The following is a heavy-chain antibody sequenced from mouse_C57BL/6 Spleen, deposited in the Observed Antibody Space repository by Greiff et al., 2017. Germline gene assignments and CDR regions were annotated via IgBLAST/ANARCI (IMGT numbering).Heavy chain of an antibody. CDR3: ARTYPLYYDYYRWYFDV. Sequence: QVHVKQSGPGLVQPSQSLSITCTVSGFSLTSYGVHWVRQSPGKGLEWLGVIWSGGSTDYNAALISRLSISQDNSKSQVFFKMNMLQAYDTAIYYCARTYPLYYDYYRWYFDVWGTGTTVTVSS. CDR1: GFSLTSYG. V-gene: IGHV2-2*01. J-gene: IGHJ1*03. D-gene: IGHD2-4*01. CDR2: IWSGGST.